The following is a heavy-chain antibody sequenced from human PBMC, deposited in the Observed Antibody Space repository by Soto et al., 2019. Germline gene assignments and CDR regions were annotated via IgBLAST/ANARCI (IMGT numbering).Heavy chain of an antibody. Sequence: SETLSLTCTVSGGSISSYYWNWIRQPPGKGLEWIGYIYYSGSTNYNPSLKSRVTISVDTSKNQFSLKLSSVTAADTAVYYCARSLSYDILTGYSSYNWFDPWGQGTLVTVSS. V-gene: IGHV4-59*01. CDR3: ARSLSYDILTGYSSYNWFDP. D-gene: IGHD3-9*01. J-gene: IGHJ5*02. CDR1: GGSISSYY. CDR2: IYYSGST.